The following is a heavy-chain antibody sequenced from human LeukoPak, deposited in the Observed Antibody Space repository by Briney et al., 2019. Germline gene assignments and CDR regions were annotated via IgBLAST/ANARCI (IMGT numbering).Heavy chain of an antibody. CDR3: ARGGDSSAYYLLDAFDI. V-gene: IGHV4-34*01. CDR1: GGSLSGYY. D-gene: IGHD3-22*01. CDR2: INHSGST. Sequence: SETLSLSCAVYGGSLSGYYWSWIRQSPGKGLEWIGEINHSGSTNYTPSLKSRVTISVDTSKNQFSLKLSSVTAADTAVYYCARGGDSSAYYLLDAFDIWGQGTMVTVSS. J-gene: IGHJ3*02.